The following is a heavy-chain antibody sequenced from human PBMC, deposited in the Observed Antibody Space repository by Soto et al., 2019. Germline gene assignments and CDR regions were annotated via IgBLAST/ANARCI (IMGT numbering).Heavy chain of an antibody. J-gene: IGHJ6*02. V-gene: IGHV3-21*01. CDR3: ARDGGDMYRPYYYYGMDV. Sequence: EVQLVESGGGLVKPGGSLRLSCAASGFTFSSYSMNWVRQAPGKGLEWVSSISSSSSYIYYADSVKGRFTISRDNAKNSVYLQMNSLRAEDTAVYYCARDGGDMYRPYYYYGMDVWGQGTTVTVSS. CDR2: ISSSSSYI. D-gene: IGHD3-16*01. CDR1: GFTFSSYS.